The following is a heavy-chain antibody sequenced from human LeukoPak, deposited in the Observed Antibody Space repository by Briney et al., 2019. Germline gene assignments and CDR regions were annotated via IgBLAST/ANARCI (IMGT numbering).Heavy chain of an antibody. CDR2: IYTSGST. Sequence: SETLSLTCTVSGGSISSGSCYWSWIRQPAGKGLEWIGRIYTSGSTNYNPSLKSRVTISVDTSKNQFSLKLSSVTAADTAVYYCARSYGGNIPFDYWGQGTLVTVSS. CDR3: ARSYGGNIPFDY. D-gene: IGHD4-23*01. J-gene: IGHJ4*02. CDR1: GGSISSGSCY. V-gene: IGHV4-61*02.